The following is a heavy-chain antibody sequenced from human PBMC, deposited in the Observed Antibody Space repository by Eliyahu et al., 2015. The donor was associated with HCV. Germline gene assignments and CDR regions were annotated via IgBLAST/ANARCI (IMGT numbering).Heavy chain of an antibody. Sequence: QVQLVQSGAEVKKPGASVKVSCKASGYTFXSYYMHWVRQAPGQGLEGMGGINPSGGSTSYAQKFQGRVTMTRDTSTSTVYMELSSLRSEDTAVYYCARGGSDIVVVPAVYFDYWGQGTLVTVSS. CDR1: GYTFXSYY. CDR2: INPSGGST. D-gene: IGHD2-2*01. V-gene: IGHV1-46*01. CDR3: ARGGSDIVVVPAVYFDY. J-gene: IGHJ4*02.